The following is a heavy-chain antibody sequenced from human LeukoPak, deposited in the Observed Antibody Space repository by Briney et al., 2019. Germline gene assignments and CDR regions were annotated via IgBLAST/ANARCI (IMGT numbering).Heavy chain of an antibody. CDR2: ISGSGGST. CDR1: GFTFSSYA. V-gene: IGHV3-23*01. D-gene: IGHD3-9*01. Sequence: GGSLRLSCAASGFTFSSYAMSWVRQAPGKGLEWVSAISGSGGSTYYADSVKGRFTISRDNSKNTLYLQMNSLIAEDTAVYYCATRDLRYFDWLYGRDAFDIWGQGTMVTVSS. J-gene: IGHJ3*02. CDR3: ATRDLRYFDWLYGRDAFDI.